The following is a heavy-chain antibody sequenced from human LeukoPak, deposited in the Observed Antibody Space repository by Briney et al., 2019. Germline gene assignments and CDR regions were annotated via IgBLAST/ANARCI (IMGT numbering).Heavy chain of an antibody. V-gene: IGHV3-23*01. CDR1: GFTFSSYA. CDR3: AKDPVAAVAGTWDY. Sequence: GGSLRLSCAASGFTFSSYAMSWVRQAPGKGLEWVSAISGSGGSTYYADSVKGRFTISRDNSKNTLYLQMNSLRAEDTAVYYCAKDPVAAVAGTWDYWGQGTLVTVSS. CDR2: ISGSGGST. J-gene: IGHJ4*02. D-gene: IGHD6-19*01.